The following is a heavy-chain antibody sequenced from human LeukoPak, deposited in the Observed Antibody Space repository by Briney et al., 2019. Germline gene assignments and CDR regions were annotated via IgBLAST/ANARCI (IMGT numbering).Heavy chain of an antibody. V-gene: IGHV4-59*08. J-gene: IGHJ4*02. Sequence: SETLSLTCTVSGGSISNYYWSWIRQSPEKGREWIGYIHDSGSTNYNPSLKSRVTIPVDTSKNQFSLKLSSVTAADTAVYYCARLDAAAGRYLQFFYWGQGTLVTVSS. CDR1: GGSISNYY. CDR2: IHDSGST. D-gene: IGHD5-24*01. CDR3: ARLDAAAGRYLQFFY.